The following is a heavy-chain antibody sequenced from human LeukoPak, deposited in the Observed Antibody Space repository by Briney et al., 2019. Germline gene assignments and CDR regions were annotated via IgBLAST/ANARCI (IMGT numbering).Heavy chain of an antibody. Sequence: SETLSLTCTVSGGSISSYYWSWIRQPPGKGLEWIGYIYYSGSINYNPSLKSRVTISVDTSKNQFSLKLKSVTAADTAVYYCARYSGSYSGFDYWGQGTLVTVSS. D-gene: IGHD1-26*01. V-gene: IGHV4-59*08. CDR3: ARYSGSYSGFDY. CDR2: IYYSGSI. J-gene: IGHJ4*02. CDR1: GGSISSYY.